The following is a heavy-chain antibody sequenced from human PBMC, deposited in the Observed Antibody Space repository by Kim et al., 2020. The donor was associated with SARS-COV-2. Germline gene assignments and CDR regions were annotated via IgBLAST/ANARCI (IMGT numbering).Heavy chain of an antibody. Sequence: GESLKISCKGSGYSFTSYWIGWVRQMPGKGLEWMGIIYPGDSDTRYSPSFQGQVTISADKSISTAYLQWSSLKASDTAMYYCAREGNLVVPAANDAFDIWGQGTMVTVSS. CDR2: IYPGDSDT. CDR1: GYSFTSYW. CDR3: AREGNLVVPAANDAFDI. J-gene: IGHJ3*02. D-gene: IGHD2-2*01. V-gene: IGHV5-51*01.